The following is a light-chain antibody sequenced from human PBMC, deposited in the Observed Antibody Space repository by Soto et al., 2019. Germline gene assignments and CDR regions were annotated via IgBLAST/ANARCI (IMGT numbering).Light chain of an antibody. CDR2: DDN. V-gene: IGLV1-51*01. CDR3: GSWDSSLSAYV. Sequence: QSVLTQPPSVSAAPVQKVTISFSGSSANIGGNSVSWYQQLPGTAPKLLIYDDNKRPSGIPDRFSGSKSGTSATLGITGFQTGDEADYYCGSWDSSLSAYVLGTGTKVTVL. J-gene: IGLJ1*01. CDR1: SANIGGNS.